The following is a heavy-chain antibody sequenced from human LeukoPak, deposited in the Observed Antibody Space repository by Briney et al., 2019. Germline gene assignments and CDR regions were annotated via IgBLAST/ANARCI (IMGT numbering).Heavy chain of an antibody. CDR1: GFTVSSNY. Sequence: PGGSLRLSCAASGFTVSSNYMSWVRQAPGKGLEWVSVIYSGGTTYYADSVKGRFTISRDNSKNTLYLQMNSLRAEDTAVYYCASMVFSLQGSLYCGGDCYYYGMDVWGQGTTVTVSS. V-gene: IGHV3-53*05. J-gene: IGHJ6*02. CDR2: IYSGGTT. D-gene: IGHD2-21*01. CDR3: ASMVFSLQGSLYCGGDCYYYGMDV.